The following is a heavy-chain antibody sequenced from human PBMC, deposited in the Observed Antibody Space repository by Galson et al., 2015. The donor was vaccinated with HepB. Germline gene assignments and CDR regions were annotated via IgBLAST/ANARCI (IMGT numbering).Heavy chain of an antibody. D-gene: IGHD3-10*01. V-gene: IGHV4-61*02. J-gene: IGHJ3*02. CDR2: IYTSGST. CDR1: GGSISSGSYY. Sequence: SLSLTCTVSGGSISSGSYYWSWLRQPAGRGLEWFGRIYTSGSTNYNPSLKSRVTMSVDTSKNQFSLKLSSATAADTAVYYCARDRAAFDIWGQGTMVTVSS. CDR3: ARDRAAFDI.